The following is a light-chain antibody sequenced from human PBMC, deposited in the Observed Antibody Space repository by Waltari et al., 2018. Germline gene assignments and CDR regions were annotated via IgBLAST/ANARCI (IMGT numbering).Light chain of an antibody. V-gene: IGLV2-14*01. J-gene: IGLJ1*01. CDR2: AVS. CDR1: DSDVGAYDF. CDR3: SSYTTSSAPGV. Sequence: QSALTQPASVSGSPGQSITISCPGTDSDVGAYDFFSWYQPHPGKAPHLIIYAVSNRPSGISNRFSASKSGNTASLTISGLQAEDEADYYCSSYTTSSAPGVFGTGTRVTVL.